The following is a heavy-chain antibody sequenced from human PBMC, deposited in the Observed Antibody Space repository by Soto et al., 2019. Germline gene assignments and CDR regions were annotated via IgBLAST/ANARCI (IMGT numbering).Heavy chain of an antibody. CDR2: IFHSGAT. J-gene: IGHJ4*02. V-gene: IGHV4-4*02. D-gene: IGHD2-2*01. CDR3: ARRPIVAAADEDY. Sequence: QVQLQESGPGLVKPSGTLSLTCAVSGVSIRGSNRWSWVRQAPGKGLEWIGEIFHSGATNYNPSLKSRLTISVDQSRNQFSLSLSSVSAADTAVYYCARRPIVAAADEDYWGQGTLVTVSS. CDR1: GVSIRGSNR.